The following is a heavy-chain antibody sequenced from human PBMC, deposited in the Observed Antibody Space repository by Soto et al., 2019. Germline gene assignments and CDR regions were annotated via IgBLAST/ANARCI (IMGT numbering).Heavy chain of an antibody. D-gene: IGHD3-9*01. CDR1: GGSISSGGYY. CDR3: ARGGYYDILTGASYYYYGMDV. CDR2: IYYSGST. Sequence: PSETLSLTCTVSGGSISSGGYYWSWIRQHPGKGLEWIGYIYYSGSTYYNPSLKSRVTISVDTSKNQFSLKLSSVTAADTAVYYCARGGYYDILTGASYYYYGMDVWGQGTTVTVSS. V-gene: IGHV4-31*03. J-gene: IGHJ6*02.